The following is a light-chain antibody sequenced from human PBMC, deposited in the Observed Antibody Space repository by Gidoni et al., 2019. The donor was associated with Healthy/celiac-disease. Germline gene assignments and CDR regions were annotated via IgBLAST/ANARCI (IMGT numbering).Light chain of an antibody. CDR2: GHS. J-gene: IGLJ2*01. V-gene: IGLV1-40*01. CDR3: QSYDSSLSGVV. Sequence: QSVLTQPPSASGSTGQTVTISCTGSSCNIGAGYDVHWYQQPPGTAPKLLIYGHSNRRSGVLDRFSGCKSGTSASPAITGLQAEDEADYYCQSYDSSLSGVVFGGGTKLTVL. CDR1: SCNIGAGYD.